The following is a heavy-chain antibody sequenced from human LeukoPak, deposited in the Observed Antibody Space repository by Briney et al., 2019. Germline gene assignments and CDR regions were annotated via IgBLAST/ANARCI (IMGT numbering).Heavy chain of an antibody. J-gene: IGHJ4*02. V-gene: IGHV3-7*05. D-gene: IGHD6-13*01. CDR3: ASRAGYTGSWSAFDY. CDR2: IKQDGREK. Sequence: GGSLRLSCTASTLTLNNYWMSWVRQAPGKGREWVANIKQDGREKYHVDSVKGRFTISRENAKNSLYLQMNSLRAEDTAVYYCASRAGYTGSWSAFDYWGQGTPVTVSS. CDR1: TLTLNNYW.